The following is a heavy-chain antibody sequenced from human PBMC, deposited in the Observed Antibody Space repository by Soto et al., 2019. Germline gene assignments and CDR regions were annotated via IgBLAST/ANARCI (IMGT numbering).Heavy chain of an antibody. CDR2: ISAYNGNT. D-gene: IGHD2-15*01. CDR3: ARDSCRGGSCYLAHGRYV. J-gene: IGHJ6*02. V-gene: IGHV1-18*04. CDR1: GYTFTSYG. Sequence: AAVKVSCKSSGYTFTSYGISWVRQAPGQGLEWMGWISAYNGNTNYAQKLQGRVTMTTDTSTSTAYMELRSLRSDDTAVYYCARDSCRGGSCYLAHGRYVCGQRATVTVSS.